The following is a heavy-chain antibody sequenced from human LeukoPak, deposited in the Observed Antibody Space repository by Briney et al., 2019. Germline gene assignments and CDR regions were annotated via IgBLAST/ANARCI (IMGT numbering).Heavy chain of an antibody. V-gene: IGHV3-23*01. CDR1: GFTFSSYG. D-gene: IGHD4/OR15-4a*01. CDR3: ARRAGAYSHPYDY. J-gene: IGHJ4*02. CDR2: ISGSGGST. Sequence: GGTLRLSCAASGFTFSSYGMSWVRQAPGKGLEWVSAISGSGGSTYYADSVKGRFTISRDNSRNTLYLQMNSLRAEDTAVYYCARRAGAYSHPYDYWGQGTLVTVSS.